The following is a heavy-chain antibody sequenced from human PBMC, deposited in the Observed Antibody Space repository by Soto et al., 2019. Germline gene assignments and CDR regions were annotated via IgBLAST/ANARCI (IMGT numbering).Heavy chain of an antibody. J-gene: IGHJ6*02. CDR1: GYIFSSHC. V-gene: IGHV1-46*01. Sequence: GASVKVSCKASGYIFSSHCIYWVRQAPGQGLQWMGIINPGGGRTAYAQKFQGRVTLTRDMSTSTVYMELTSLTYEDTAVYYCARYVWGPGGTYVLAVWGQGTTVTVSS. CDR3: ARYVWGPGGTYVLAV. CDR2: INPGGGRT. D-gene: IGHD3-16*01.